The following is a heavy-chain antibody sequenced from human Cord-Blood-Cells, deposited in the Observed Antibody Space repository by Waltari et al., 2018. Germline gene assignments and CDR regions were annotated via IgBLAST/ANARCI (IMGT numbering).Heavy chain of an antibody. CDR2: ISSSSSYL. V-gene: IGHV3-21*01. D-gene: IGHD1-26*01. J-gene: IGHJ4*02. CDR1: GFTFSSYS. CDR3: AISGDSGSYYFDY. Sequence: EVQLVESGGGLVKPGGSLRLSCAASGFTFSSYSMNWVRQAPGKGLEWVSSISSSSSYLYYADSVKGRFTISRDNAKNSLYLQMNSLRAEDTAVYYCAISGDSGSYYFDYWGQGTLVTVSS.